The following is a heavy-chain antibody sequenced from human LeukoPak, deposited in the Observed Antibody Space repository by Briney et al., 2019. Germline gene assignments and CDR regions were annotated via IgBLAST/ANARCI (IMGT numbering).Heavy chain of an antibody. CDR2: VYYSGTT. CDR3: TRLYYDSSGYYFDY. CDR1: GGSISNYY. Sequence: KSSETLSLTCTVSGGSISNYYWSWIRQPPGRGLEWIGYVYYSGTTNYNPSLKSRVTISIDTSKNQFSLKLNSVTAADTAVYYCTRLYYDSSGYYFDYWGQGTLVTVSS. D-gene: IGHD3-22*01. V-gene: IGHV4-59*01. J-gene: IGHJ4*02.